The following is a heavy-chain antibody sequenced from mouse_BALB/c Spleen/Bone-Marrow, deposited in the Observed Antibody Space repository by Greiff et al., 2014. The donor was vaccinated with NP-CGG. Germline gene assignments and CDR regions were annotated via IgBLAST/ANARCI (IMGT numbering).Heavy chain of an antibody. CDR1: GYSITSGYS. V-gene: IGHV3-1*02. CDR2: IHYSGRT. CDR3: TRDDYDVMDY. Sequence: VQLKESGPDLVKPSQSLSLTCTVTGYSITSGYSWHWIRQLPGNKLEWMGYIHYSGRTNYNPSLKSRISITRDTSKNQFFLQLNSVTTEDTATYYCTRDDYDVMDYWGQGTSVTVSS. J-gene: IGHJ4*01.